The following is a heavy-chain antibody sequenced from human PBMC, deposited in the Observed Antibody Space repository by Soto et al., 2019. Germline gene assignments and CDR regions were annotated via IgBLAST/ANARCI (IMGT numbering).Heavy chain of an antibody. CDR2: IWYDGSNK. D-gene: IGHD5-18*01. J-gene: IGHJ6*02. V-gene: IGHV3-33*01. CDR1: GFTFSSYG. Sequence: GGSLRLSCAASGFTFSSYGMHWVRQAPGKGLEWVAVIWYDGSNKYYADSVKGRFTISRDNSKNTLYLQMNSLRAEDTAVYYCATGRSPGQTAMENYYYYGMDVWGQGTTVTVSS. CDR3: ATGRSPGQTAMENYYYYGMDV.